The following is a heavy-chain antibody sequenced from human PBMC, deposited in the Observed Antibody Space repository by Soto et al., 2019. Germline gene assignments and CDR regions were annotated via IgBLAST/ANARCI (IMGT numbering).Heavy chain of an antibody. J-gene: IGHJ6*02. CDR1: GYTFTSYG. V-gene: IGHV1-18*01. CDR3: ARFLFDYGDYYYYYYGMDV. Sequence: ASVKVSCKASGYTFTSYGISWVRQAPGQGLEWMGWISAYNGNTNYAQKLQGRVTMTTDTSTSTAYMELRSLRSDDTAVYYYARFLFDYGDYYYYYYGMDVWGQGTTVTVSS. D-gene: IGHD4-17*01. CDR2: ISAYNGNT.